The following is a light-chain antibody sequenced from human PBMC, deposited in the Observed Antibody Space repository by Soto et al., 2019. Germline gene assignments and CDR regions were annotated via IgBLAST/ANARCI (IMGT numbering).Light chain of an antibody. Sequence: AIQMTQSPSSLSASVGDRVTITFRASQGIRNDLGWYQQEPGKAPKLLIYAASSLESGVPSRFSGSGSGTDFTLTISSLQPEDFATYYCLQDYNYPWTFGPGTKVDIK. J-gene: IGKJ1*01. V-gene: IGKV1-6*01. CDR2: AAS. CDR1: QGIRND. CDR3: LQDYNYPWT.